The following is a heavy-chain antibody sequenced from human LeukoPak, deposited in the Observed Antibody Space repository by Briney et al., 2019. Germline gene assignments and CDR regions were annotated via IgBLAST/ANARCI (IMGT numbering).Heavy chain of an antibody. CDR1: GYTFTGYY. D-gene: IGHD2-2*01. CDR3: ARAVIVVVPVAMGY. CDR2: INPNSGGT. Sequence: ASVKVSCKASGYTFTGYYMHWVRQAPGQGLEWMGWINPNSGGTNYAQKFQGRVTMTRDTSISTAYMELSRLRSDDTAVYYCARAVIVVVPVAMGYWGQGTLVTVSS. J-gene: IGHJ4*02. V-gene: IGHV1-2*02.